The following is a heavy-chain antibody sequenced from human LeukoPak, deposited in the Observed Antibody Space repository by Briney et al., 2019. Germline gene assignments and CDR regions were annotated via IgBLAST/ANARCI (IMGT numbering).Heavy chain of an antibody. CDR2: ITATGDTA. CDR1: GFTFTKCA. V-gene: IGHV3-23*01. Sequence: GGSLRFSFVASGFTFTKCAMGGIGQPPGRGRDGVAIITATGDTAYYADSVKGRFTISRDNSRNTVYMQMDSLRAEDTAIYYCAGDRNSDWYSPLDYWGQGSQVTVSP. J-gene: IGHJ4*02. D-gene: IGHD6-19*01. CDR3: AGDRNSDWYSPLDY.